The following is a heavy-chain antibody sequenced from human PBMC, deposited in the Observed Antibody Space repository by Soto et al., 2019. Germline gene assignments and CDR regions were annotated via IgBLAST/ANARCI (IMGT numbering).Heavy chain of an antibody. Sequence: PGGSLRLSCAASGFTFSSYGMHWVRQAPGKGLEWVAVIWYDGSNKYYADSVKGRFTISRDNSKNTLYLQMNSLRAEDTAVYYCARGPSSSSVTSYYDYYYMDVLGKGAAVTVS. J-gene: IGHJ6*03. CDR1: GFTFSSYG. CDR2: IWYDGSNK. CDR3: ARGPSSSSVTSYYDYYYMDV. D-gene: IGHD6-13*01. V-gene: IGHV3-33*01.